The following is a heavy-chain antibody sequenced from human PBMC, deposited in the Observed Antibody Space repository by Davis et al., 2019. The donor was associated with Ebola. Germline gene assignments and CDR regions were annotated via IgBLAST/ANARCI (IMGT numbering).Heavy chain of an antibody. J-gene: IGHJ5*01. V-gene: IGHV3-30*03. CDR1: GFTLSPYG. CDR3: ARDLAMVNWFVS. Sequence: GESLKISCEGSGFTLSPYGMHWVRQAPGKGLEWVALISSDGSNKYYADSVKGRFTISRDNSKNTLYLQMKLVRYEDTAVYYCARDLAMVNWFVSWGQGTLVTVSS. CDR2: ISSDGSNK. D-gene: IGHD5-18*01.